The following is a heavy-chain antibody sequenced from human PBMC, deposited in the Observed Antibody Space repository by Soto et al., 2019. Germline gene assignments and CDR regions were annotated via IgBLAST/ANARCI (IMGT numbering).Heavy chain of an antibody. CDR3: ARRAVVTPHYYYGMDV. D-gene: IGHD2-21*02. CDR2: IIPIVGTA. Sequence: SVKVSCKASGDTFSSCAISWVRQAPGQGLEWMGGIIPIVGTANYAQKFQGRVTITADESTSTAYMELSSLRSEDTAVYYCARRAVVTPHYYYGMDVWGQGTTVTVSS. J-gene: IGHJ6*02. CDR1: GDTFSSCA. V-gene: IGHV1-69*13.